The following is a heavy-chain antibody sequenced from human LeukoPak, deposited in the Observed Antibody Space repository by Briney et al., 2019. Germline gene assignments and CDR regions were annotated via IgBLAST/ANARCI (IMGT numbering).Heavy chain of an antibody. CDR2: IHYSGST. D-gene: IGHD3-22*01. CDR3: ARDRYYYDSSGYDPYFDY. CDR1: GGSISSYY. V-gene: IGHV4-59*12. J-gene: IGHJ4*02. Sequence: SETLSLTCTVSGGSISSYYWSWIRQPPGKGLEWIGYIHYSGSTNYNPSLKSRVTISVDMSKNQFSLKLSSVTAADTAVYYCARDRYYYDSSGYDPYFDYWGQGTLVTVSS.